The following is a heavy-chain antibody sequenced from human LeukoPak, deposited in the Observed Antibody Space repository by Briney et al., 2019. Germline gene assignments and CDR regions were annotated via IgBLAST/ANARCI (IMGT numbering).Heavy chain of an antibody. V-gene: IGHV3-23*01. CDR1: GCTFNNYA. CDR2: ISGSGGST. Sequence: GGSLRLSCAASGCTFNNYAMSWVRQAPGKGLEWVSGISGSGGSTYYADSVMGRFTISRDSSKDTLYLQMISLRGEDTAVYYCAKNVPCGGDCHFDYWGQGTLVTVSS. J-gene: IGHJ4*02. D-gene: IGHD2-21*02. CDR3: AKNVPCGGDCHFDY.